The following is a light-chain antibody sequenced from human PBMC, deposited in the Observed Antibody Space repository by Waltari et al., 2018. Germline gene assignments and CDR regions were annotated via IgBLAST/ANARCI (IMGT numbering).Light chain of an antibody. J-gene: IGKJ1*01. CDR3: HKYNRAPRT. CDR2: AAS. CDR1: QAISNS. V-gene: IGKV1-27*01. Sequence: DSQMTQSPSSLSASVGDRVTIPCRASQAISNSLAWYQQKPGKVPKLLIYAASTLQSGVPSRFSGSGSGTDFTLTISSLQPEDIETYYCHKYNRAPRTFGQGTKVEIE.